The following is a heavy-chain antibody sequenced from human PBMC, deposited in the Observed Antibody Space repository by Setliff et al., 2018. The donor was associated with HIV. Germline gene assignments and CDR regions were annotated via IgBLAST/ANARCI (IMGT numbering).Heavy chain of an antibody. CDR2: INHSGST. D-gene: IGHD3-10*01. CDR3: ARHAGLLWFGELWRGGEYYFDS. V-gene: IGHV4-34*01. Sequence: SETLSLTCTVSGGSISSYYWSWIRQTPGKGLEWIGEINHSGSTNYNPSLKSRVTISVDTSKNQFSLKLSSVTVADTAVYHCARHAGLLWFGELWRGGEYYFDSWGQGTLVTVSS. J-gene: IGHJ4*02. CDR1: GGSISSYY.